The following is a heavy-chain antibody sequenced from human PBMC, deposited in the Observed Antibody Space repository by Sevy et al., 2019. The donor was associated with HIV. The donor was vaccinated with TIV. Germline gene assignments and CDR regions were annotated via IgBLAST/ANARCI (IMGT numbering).Heavy chain of an antibody. V-gene: IGHV3-7*01. CDR3: ARGVSSSSDAFDI. CDR2: IKQDGSEK. Sequence: GGSLRLSCAASGFTFSSYWMSWVRQAPGKGLEWVANIKQDGSEKYYVDSVKGRFTISRDNAKNSLYLQMNSLRAEDTAVYYCARGVSSSSDAFDIWGQGTMVTVSS. CDR1: GFTFSSYW. J-gene: IGHJ3*02. D-gene: IGHD6-6*01.